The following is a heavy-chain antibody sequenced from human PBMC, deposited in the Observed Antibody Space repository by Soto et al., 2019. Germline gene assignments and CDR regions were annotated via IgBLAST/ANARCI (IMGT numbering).Heavy chain of an antibody. CDR2: INPNSGGK. CDR3: ARAIAAESSFFSAY. Sequence: VKVACRAPVYPFTCYYMHEVRQAPGQGLEWMGWINPNSGGKNYAQKFQGWVTMTRDTSIRTAYMELSRLRSDYTAVYYSARAIAAESSFFSAYWGQGTLVTVSS. D-gene: IGHD6-13*01. CDR1: VYPFTCYY. J-gene: IGHJ4*02. V-gene: IGHV1-2*04.